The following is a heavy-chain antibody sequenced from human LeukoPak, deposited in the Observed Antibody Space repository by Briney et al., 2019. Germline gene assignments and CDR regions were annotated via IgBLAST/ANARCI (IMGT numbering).Heavy chain of an antibody. CDR2: IIPIFGTA. D-gene: IGHD3-10*01. J-gene: IGHJ4*02. Sequence: ASVKVSRKASGGTFSSYAISWVRQAPGQGLEWMGRIIPIFGTANYAQKFQGRVTITADKSTSTAYMELSSLRSEDAAVYYCARGMSKDGSGSDRNTLSYWGQGTLVTVSS. V-gene: IGHV1-69*06. CDR3: ARGMSKDGSGSDRNTLSY. CDR1: GGTFSSYA.